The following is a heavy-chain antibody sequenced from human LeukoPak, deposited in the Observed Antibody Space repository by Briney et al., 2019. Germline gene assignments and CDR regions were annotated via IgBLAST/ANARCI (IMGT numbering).Heavy chain of an antibody. CDR3: AKYHDYSSRPYYFDY. D-gene: IGHD6-19*01. CDR1: GFTFISYA. CDR2: ISGSGGTT. V-gene: IGHV3-23*01. Sequence: PGGSLRLSCAASGFTFISYAMTWVRQAPGKGLEWVSGISGSGGTTYYADSVKGRFTISRDNSKNTLYLQMNSLRAEDTALYYCAKYHDYSSRPYYFDYWGQGTLVTVSS. J-gene: IGHJ4*02.